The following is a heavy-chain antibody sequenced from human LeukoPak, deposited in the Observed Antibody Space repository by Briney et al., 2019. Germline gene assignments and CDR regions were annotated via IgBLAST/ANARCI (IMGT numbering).Heavy chain of an antibody. Sequence: GGSLRLSCAASGFTVSNKYMSWVRQAPGKGLEWGSVMYSGGSTNYAASVKGRFIISRDDSKNILDLQMNSLKAEDTAVYYCARGNYATTGPGALDIWGQGTMVTVSS. CDR1: GFTVSNKY. V-gene: IGHV3-53*01. CDR2: MYSGGST. D-gene: IGHD1-26*01. J-gene: IGHJ3*02. CDR3: ARGNYATTGPGALDI.